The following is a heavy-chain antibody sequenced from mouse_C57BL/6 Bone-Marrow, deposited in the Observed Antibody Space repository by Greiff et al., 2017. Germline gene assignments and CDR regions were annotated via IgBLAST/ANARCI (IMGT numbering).Heavy chain of an antibody. CDR2: INPSSGYT. V-gene: IGHV1-7*01. D-gene: IGHD1-1*02. CDR1: GYTFTSYW. CDR3: ASAWNSLWDY. Sequence: QVQLQQSGAELAKPGASVKLSCKASGYTFTSYWMHWVKQRPGQGLEWIGYINPSSGYTKYNQKFKEKATLTADKSSSTAYMQLSSLVYEASSVYYWASAWNSLWDYWGTGTTLTVSS. J-gene: IGHJ2*01.